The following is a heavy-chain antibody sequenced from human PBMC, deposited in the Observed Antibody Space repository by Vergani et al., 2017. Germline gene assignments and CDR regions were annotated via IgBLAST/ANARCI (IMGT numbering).Heavy chain of an antibody. J-gene: IGHJ6*03. CDR1: GGTFSSYA. D-gene: IGHD3-10*01. V-gene: IGHV1-69*13. CDR3: ARDHYGSGPFYYYYMDV. CDR2: SIPIFGTA. Sequence: QVQLVQSGAEVKKPGSSVKVSCKASGGTFSSYAISWVRQAPGQGLEWMGGSIPIFGTANCAQKFQGRVTITADESPSTAYMEMSSLRSEDTAVYYCARDHYGSGPFYYYYMDVWGKGTTVTVSS.